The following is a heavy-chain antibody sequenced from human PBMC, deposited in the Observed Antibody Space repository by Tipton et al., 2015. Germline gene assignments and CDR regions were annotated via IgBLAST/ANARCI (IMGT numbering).Heavy chain of an antibody. CDR2: IYYRGTT. Sequence: LRLSCTVSGGSINSSFHYWGWIRQPPGKGLECIGGIYYRGTTYYNPSLQSRVTMSVDTSKNQFSLNLSSVTAADTAVYFCAGHPDFITVSGTAYFDYWGQGTLVTVSS. CDR1: GGSINSSFHY. J-gene: IGHJ4*02. D-gene: IGHD6-19*01. V-gene: IGHV4-39*01. CDR3: AGHPDFITVSGTAYFDY.